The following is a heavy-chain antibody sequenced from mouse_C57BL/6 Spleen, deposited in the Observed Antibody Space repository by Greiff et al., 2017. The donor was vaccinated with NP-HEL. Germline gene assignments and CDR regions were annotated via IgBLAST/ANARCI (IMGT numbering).Heavy chain of an antibody. CDR1: GYTFTSYW. Sequence: VQLQQPGAELVKPGASVKLSCKASGYTFTSYWMHWVKQRPGQGLEWIGMIHPNSGSTNYNEKFKSKATLTVDKSSSTAYMQLSSLTSEDSAVYYCAREGLRGYAMDYWGQGTSVTVSS. D-gene: IGHD2-4*01. V-gene: IGHV1-64*01. CDR3: AREGLRGYAMDY. CDR2: IHPNSGST. J-gene: IGHJ4*01.